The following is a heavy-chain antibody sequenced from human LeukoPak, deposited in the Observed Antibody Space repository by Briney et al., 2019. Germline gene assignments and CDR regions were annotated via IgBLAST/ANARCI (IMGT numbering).Heavy chain of an antibody. V-gene: IGHV4-39*01. Sequence: SETLSLTCTVSGGSISSSSYYWGWIRQPPGKGLEWIGSIYYSGSTYYSPSLKSRVTISVDTSKNQFSLKLSSVTAADTAVYYCARLITAKVDYWGQGTLVTVSS. D-gene: IGHD3-16*01. CDR2: IYYSGST. CDR3: ARLITAKVDY. CDR1: GGSISSSSYY. J-gene: IGHJ4*02.